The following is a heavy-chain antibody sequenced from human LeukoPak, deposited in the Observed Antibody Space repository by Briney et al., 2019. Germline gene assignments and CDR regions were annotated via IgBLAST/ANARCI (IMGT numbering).Heavy chain of an antibody. CDR3: ARGAAGYSYG. D-gene: IGHD5-18*01. CDR1: GGSISSYY. J-gene: IGHJ4*02. V-gene: IGHV4-59*01. CDR2: IYYSGST. Sequence: SETLSLTCTVSGGSISSYYWSWIRQPPGKGPEWIGHIYYSGSTNYNPSLKSRVTISIDTSKNQFSLRLSSVTAADTAVYYCARGAAGYSYGWGQGTLVTVSS.